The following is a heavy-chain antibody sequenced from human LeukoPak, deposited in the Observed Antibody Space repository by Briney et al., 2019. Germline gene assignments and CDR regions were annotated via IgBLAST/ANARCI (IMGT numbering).Heavy chain of an antibody. CDR2: ISGSGGST. V-gene: IGHV3-23*01. CDR1: GFTFSSYA. Sequence: PGGSLRLSCAASGFTFSSYAMSWVRQAPGKGLEWVSAISGSGGSTYYADSVKGRFTISRDKSKNTLYLHMNSLRAEDTAVYYCAREAFYSSGWLSLFGHWGQGTLVTVSS. CDR3: AREAFYSSGWLSLFGH. J-gene: IGHJ4*02. D-gene: IGHD6-19*01.